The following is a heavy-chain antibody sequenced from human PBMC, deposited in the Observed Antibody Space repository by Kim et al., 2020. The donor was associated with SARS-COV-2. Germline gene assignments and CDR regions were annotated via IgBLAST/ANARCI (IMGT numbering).Heavy chain of an antibody. J-gene: IGHJ4*02. Sequence: KFQGRVTRTRDTSTSTVYMELSSLRSEDTAVYYCARPSGDYGARRYYFDYWGQGTLVTVSS. V-gene: IGHV1-46*01. CDR3: ARPSGDYGARRYYFDY. D-gene: IGHD4-17*01.